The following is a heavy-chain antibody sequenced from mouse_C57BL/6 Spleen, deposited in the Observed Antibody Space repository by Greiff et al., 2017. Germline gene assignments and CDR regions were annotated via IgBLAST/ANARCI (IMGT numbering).Heavy chain of an antibody. Sequence: EVKLMESEGGLVQPGSSMKLSCTASGFTFSDYYMAWVRQVPEKGLEWVANINYDGSSTYYLDSLKSRFIISRDNAKNILYLQMSSLKSEDTATYYCARDLWYYFDYWGQGTTLTVSS. CDR1: GFTFSDYY. CDR3: ARDLWYYFDY. CDR2: INYDGSST. D-gene: IGHD6-2*01. J-gene: IGHJ2*01. V-gene: IGHV5-16*01.